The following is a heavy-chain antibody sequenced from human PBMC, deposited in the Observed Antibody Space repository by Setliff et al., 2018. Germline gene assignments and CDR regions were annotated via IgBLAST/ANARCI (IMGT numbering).Heavy chain of an antibody. D-gene: IGHD1-26*01. CDR2: INHRGST. CDR3: ARGGGRYHSDL. J-gene: IGHJ5*02. Sequence: NPSETLSLTCAAYGGTFSDYYWTWIRQPPGKGLEWIGEINHRGSTNYNPSLKSRATISVDKSKNQFFLKLTSVTAADTAVYHCARGGGRYHSDLWGQGTLVTVSS. V-gene: IGHV4-34*01. CDR1: GGTFSDYY.